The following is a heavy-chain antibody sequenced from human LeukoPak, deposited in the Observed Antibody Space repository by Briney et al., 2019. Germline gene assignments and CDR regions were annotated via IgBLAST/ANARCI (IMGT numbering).Heavy chain of an antibody. J-gene: IGHJ3*02. CDR3: ASPYHYYDSSGYGGAFDI. V-gene: IGHV4-34*01. Sequence: SETLSLTCTVSGGSISSYYWSWIRQPPGKGLEWIGEINHSGSTNYNPSLKSRVTISVDTSKNQFSLKLSSVTAADTAVYYCASPYHYYDSSGYGGAFDIWGQGTMVTVSS. D-gene: IGHD3-22*01. CDR1: GGSISSYY. CDR2: INHSGST.